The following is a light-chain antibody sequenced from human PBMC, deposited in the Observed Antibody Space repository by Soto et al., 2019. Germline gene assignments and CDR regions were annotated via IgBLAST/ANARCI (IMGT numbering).Light chain of an antibody. CDR1: QNLHSF. CDR2: DGS. CDR3: QQRTRWPMT. V-gene: IGKV3-11*01. Sequence: EIVLTQSPATLSVSPWERVTLSFGASQNLHSFLNWYQQRPGQAPRPLIYDGSKRAAGVPDRISGDGSGTDYTLTISSLEPEDFAVYYCQQRTRWPMTFGQGTRLEIK. J-gene: IGKJ5*01.